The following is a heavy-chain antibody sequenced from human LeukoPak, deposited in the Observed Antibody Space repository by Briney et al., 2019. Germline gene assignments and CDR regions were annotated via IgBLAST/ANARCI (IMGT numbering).Heavy chain of an antibody. CDR3: ARGGGRGDYNERYYFDY. CDR2: ISSSGNTI. D-gene: IGHD3-22*01. Sequence: GGSLRLSCAASGLTISSYEMSWVRQAAGKGLEWISYISSSGNTIFYSDSVKGRFTISRDNAKNSLHLQMNSLTAEDTAVYYCARGGGRGDYNERYYFDYWGQGTLVTVSS. CDR1: GLTISSYE. V-gene: IGHV3-48*03. J-gene: IGHJ4*02.